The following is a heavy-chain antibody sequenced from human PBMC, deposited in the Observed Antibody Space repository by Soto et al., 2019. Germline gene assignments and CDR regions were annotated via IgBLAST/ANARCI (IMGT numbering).Heavy chain of an antibody. J-gene: IGHJ6*02. Sequence: QVQLRESGPGLVKASETLSLTCTVSGESISSYYWSWIRQPAGKGLEWIGRMYGSGSTNYSPSLKSRVTMSVDTSKNQFSLNLSSVTAADTAVYYCARVLLERRHYFGMDVWGQGTTVTVSS. CDR3: ARVLLERRHYFGMDV. V-gene: IGHV4-4*07. D-gene: IGHD1-1*01. CDR1: GESISSYY. CDR2: MYGSGST.